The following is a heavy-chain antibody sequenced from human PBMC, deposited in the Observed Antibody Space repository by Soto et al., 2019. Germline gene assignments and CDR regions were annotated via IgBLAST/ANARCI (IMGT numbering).Heavy chain of an antibody. J-gene: IGHJ3*01. D-gene: IGHD3-10*01. CDR3: ARDSEMTRIEFGALGV. V-gene: IGHV1-69*06. Sequence: QVHLVQSGAEVKKPGSSVKVSCKVSGGTFNSYGISWVRQAPGQGLEWMGGIIPLFGTPIYAQKLQGRVTRSADKSTSTAYMEVTSLRSEDAAVYFCARDSEMTRIEFGALGVWGQGTKVTVS. CDR1: GGTFNSYG. CDR2: IIPLFGTP.